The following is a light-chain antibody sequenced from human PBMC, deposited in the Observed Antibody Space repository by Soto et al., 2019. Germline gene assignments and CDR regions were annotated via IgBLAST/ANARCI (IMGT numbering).Light chain of an antibody. CDR2: EVT. Sequence: QSALTQPPSASGSPGQSVTISCTGTSSDVGGYDYVSWYQQQSGKAPKLIIYEVTNRPSGVPDRFSGSKSGNTASLTVSGLQAEDEADYYCSSDAGISNVIFGAGTKSPS. CDR3: SSDAGISNVI. V-gene: IGLV2-8*01. J-gene: IGLJ2*01. CDR1: SSDVGGYDY.